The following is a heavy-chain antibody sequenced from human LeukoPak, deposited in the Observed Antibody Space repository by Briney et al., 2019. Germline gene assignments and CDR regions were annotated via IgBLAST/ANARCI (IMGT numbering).Heavy chain of an antibody. CDR3: ARATSGYYYGYFDL. CDR2: INSDGNTM. J-gene: IGHJ2*01. V-gene: IGHV3-74*01. Sequence: PGGSLRLSCAASGFTFSSYWMHWVRQAPGKGLVWVSRINSDGNTMSYADSVKGRLTISRDNAKNTLYLQMNSLRAEDTAVYYCARATSGYYYGYFDLWGRGTLVTVSS. D-gene: IGHD3-22*01. CDR1: GFTFSSYW.